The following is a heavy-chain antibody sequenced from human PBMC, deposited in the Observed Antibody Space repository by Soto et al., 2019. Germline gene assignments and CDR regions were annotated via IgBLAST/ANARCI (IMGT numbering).Heavy chain of an antibody. CDR1: GFSFTNAW. V-gene: IGHV3-15*05. J-gene: IGHJ5*02. D-gene: IGHD1-26*01. CDR3: TTIIPKGKWELGP. CDR2: IKSKTDGATT. Sequence: GGSLRLSCAASGFSFTNAWMSWVRQAPGKGLEWIGRIKSKTDGATTDYAGPVKGRFTISRDDSKKTLFVQMNGLKTEDTAVYYCTTIIPKGKWELGPLGQGALVTVSS.